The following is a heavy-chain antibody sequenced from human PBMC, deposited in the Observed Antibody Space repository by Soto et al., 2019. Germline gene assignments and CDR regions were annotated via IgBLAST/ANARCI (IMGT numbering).Heavy chain of an antibody. D-gene: IGHD4-17*01. Sequence: QVQLQESGPGLEKPSQTVSLTCTVYGGSISSGGYYWSWIRQHPAKGLEWIGYIYYSGSTYYNPSLKSRVTISVDTSKNQFSLKLSSVTAADTAVYYCARMTTVTGAFDYWGQGTLVTVSS. CDR2: IYYSGST. V-gene: IGHV4-31*03. CDR1: GGSISSGGYY. J-gene: IGHJ4*02. CDR3: ARMTTVTGAFDY.